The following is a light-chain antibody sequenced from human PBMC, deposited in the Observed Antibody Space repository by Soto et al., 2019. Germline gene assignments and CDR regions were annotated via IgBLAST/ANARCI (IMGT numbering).Light chain of an antibody. CDR1: QSISSW. CDR3: QQYNSYPWT. J-gene: IGKJ1*01. CDR2: DAS. Sequence: DIQMTQSPSTRSASVGDRVTITCRASQSISSWLAWYQQKPGKAPKLLIYDASSLESGVPLRFSGSGSGTEFTLTISSLQPDDSATYYCQQYNSYPWTFGQGTKVQLK. V-gene: IGKV1-5*01.